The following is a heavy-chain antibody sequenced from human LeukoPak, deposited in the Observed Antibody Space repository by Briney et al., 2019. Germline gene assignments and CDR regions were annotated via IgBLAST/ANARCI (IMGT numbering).Heavy chain of an antibody. CDR2: IYYSGST. J-gene: IGHJ4*02. CDR1: GGSISSSSYY. CDR3: ARYDYGDYAFSYNDY. V-gene: IGHV4-39*01. D-gene: IGHD4-17*01. Sequence: SETLSLTCTVSGGSISSSSYYWGWIRQPPGEGLEWIGSIYYSGSTYYNPSLKSRVTISVDTSKNQFSLKLSSVTAADTAVYYCARYDYGDYAFSYNDYWGQGTLVTVSS.